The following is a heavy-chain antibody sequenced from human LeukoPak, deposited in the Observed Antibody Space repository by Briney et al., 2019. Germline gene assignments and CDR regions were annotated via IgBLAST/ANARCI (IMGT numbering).Heavy chain of an antibody. CDR3: ARDVVGDSSGYYLGYFQH. CDR2: IIPILGIA. Sequence: SVKVSCKASGGTFSSYAISWVRQAPGQGLEWMGRIIPILGIANYAQKFQGRVTITADKSTSTAYMELSSLRSEDTAVYYCARDVVGDSSGYYLGYFQHWGQGTLVTVSS. J-gene: IGHJ1*01. CDR1: GGTFSSYA. V-gene: IGHV1-69*04. D-gene: IGHD3-22*01.